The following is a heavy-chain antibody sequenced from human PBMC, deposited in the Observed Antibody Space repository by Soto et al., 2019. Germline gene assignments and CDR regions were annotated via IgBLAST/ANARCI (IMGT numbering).Heavy chain of an antibody. J-gene: IGHJ5*02. CDR3: AREAFGVHSSWLGP. CDR2: ISPNNGKT. CDR1: GCVFTTYS. D-gene: IGHD6-13*01. Sequence: ASVKVSCKASGCVFTTYSIAWVGQAPVQGLEWVGCISPNNGKTNYAQNVQGRVTMTTDTSTNTAYMELRSLTPDDTAVYYCAREAFGVHSSWLGPWRQGHLVTVS. V-gene: IGHV1-18*04.